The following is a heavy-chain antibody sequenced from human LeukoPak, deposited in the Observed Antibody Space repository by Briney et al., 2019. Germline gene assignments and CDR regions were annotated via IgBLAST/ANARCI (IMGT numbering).Heavy chain of an antibody. CDR2: FSTDTGNP. V-gene: IGHV7-4-1*02. CDR3: ARGGGHTAFDY. J-gene: IGHJ4*02. D-gene: IGHD5-12*01. CDR1: GYTFTSYA. Sequence: ASVKVSCKASGYTFTSYAMNWVRQAPGQGLEWMGWFSTDTGNPTYVQGFTGRFVFSLDTSVSTAYLQISTLEAEDTAVYYCARGGGHTAFDYWGQGTLVTVSS.